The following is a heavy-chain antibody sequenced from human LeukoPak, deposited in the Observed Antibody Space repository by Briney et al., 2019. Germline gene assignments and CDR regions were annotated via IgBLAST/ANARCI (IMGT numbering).Heavy chain of an antibody. CDR2: INHSVST. CDR1: SGSFSGYS. CDR3: ARNHTGYFDP. V-gene: IGHV4-34*01. Sequence: PPETLSLTCAVSSGSFSGYSWSWIRQPPGKGLEWIGEINHSVSTNYSTSLKSRVTISVHTSSTQFSLSLSSVTAADTAVYYCARNHTGYFDPWGQGTLVTVSS. D-gene: IGHD5-18*01. J-gene: IGHJ5*02.